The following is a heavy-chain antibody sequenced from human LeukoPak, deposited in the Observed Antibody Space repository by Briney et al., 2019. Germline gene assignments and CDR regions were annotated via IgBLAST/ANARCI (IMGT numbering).Heavy chain of an antibody. CDR1: GFTFSSYG. J-gene: IGHJ4*02. CDR2: ISYDGSNK. D-gene: IGHD1-26*01. Sequence: GRSLRLSCAASGFTFSSYGMHWVRQAPGKGLEWVAVISYDGSNKYYADSVKGRFTISRDNSKNTLYPQMNSLRAEDTAVYYCAKGNSGSYYGTTYFDYWGQGTLVTVSS. V-gene: IGHV3-30*18. CDR3: AKGNSGSYYGTTYFDY.